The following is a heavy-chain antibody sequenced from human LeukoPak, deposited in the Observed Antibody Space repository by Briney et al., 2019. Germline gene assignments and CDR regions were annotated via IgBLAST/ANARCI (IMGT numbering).Heavy chain of an antibody. CDR2: IYSDGST. Sequence: GGSLRLSCAASGFDVSRYYMTWVRQPPGKGLEWVSVIYSDGSTYYADSVKGRFTISRDNSKNTVYLQMNRLRVEDTAVYSCMDTAVGWGQGTLVSVSS. CDR3: MDTAVG. J-gene: IGHJ4*02. D-gene: IGHD5-18*01. CDR1: GFDVSRYY. V-gene: IGHV3-53*05.